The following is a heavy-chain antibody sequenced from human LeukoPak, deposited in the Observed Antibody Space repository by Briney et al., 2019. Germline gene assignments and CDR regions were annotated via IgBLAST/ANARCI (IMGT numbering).Heavy chain of an antibody. CDR2: IDHSGGT. CDR1: GGSFSGYS. Sequence: SETLSLTCAVYGGSFSGYSWSWIRQPPGEGLEWIGEIDHSGGTIYNPSLKSRVTISVDTSKNQFSLRLNSVTAADTAVYYCARGSDSIWLSLYWGQGTLVTVSS. CDR3: ARGSDSIWLSLY. D-gene: IGHD6-19*01. J-gene: IGHJ4*02. V-gene: IGHV4-34*01.